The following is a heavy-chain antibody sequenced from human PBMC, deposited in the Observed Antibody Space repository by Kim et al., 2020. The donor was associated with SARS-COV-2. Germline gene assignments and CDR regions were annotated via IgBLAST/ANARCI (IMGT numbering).Heavy chain of an antibody. CDR3: ARGGVVSDSCLGYYSYYGLDV. Sequence: SETLSLTCAVYGGSFSDYYWSWIHQPPGKGLEWIGEINHSGSTNYNPSLKSRVTISVDMSKNQFSLNLISMTAADTALYYCARGGVVSDSCLGYYSYYGLDVWGQGTTVTVSS. CDR1: GGSFSDYY. CDR2: INHSGST. D-gene: IGHD2-2*01. J-gene: IGHJ6*02. V-gene: IGHV4-34*01.